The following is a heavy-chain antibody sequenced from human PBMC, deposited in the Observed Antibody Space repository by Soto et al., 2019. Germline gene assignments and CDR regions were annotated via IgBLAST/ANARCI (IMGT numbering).Heavy chain of an antibody. CDR2: IYYSGST. CDR3: DSSPLDH. V-gene: IGHV4-39*01. D-gene: IGHD2-2*01. CDR1: GFSLSSTMYY. Sequence: YETLSLTWPCSGFSLSSTMYYLGWLRQPPGKGLEWIGIIYYSGSTYYNPSLKSRVTISVDTSKNQFSLKLSSVAAADTAVYYYDSSPLDHWGQGTLVT. J-gene: IGHJ4*02.